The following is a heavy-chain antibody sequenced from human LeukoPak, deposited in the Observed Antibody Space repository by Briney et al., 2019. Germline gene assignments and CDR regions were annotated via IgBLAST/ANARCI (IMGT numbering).Heavy chain of an antibody. V-gene: IGHV1-3*03. Sequence: ASVKVSCKASGYTFTSYAMHWVRQAPGQRLEWMGWINACNGNTKYSQEFQGRVTITRDTSASTAYMELSSLRSEDMAVYYCARDALYCSGGSCYSGHYYFDYWGQGTLVTVSS. D-gene: IGHD2-15*01. CDR1: GYTFTSYA. CDR3: ARDALYCSGGSCYSGHYYFDY. J-gene: IGHJ4*02. CDR2: INACNGNT.